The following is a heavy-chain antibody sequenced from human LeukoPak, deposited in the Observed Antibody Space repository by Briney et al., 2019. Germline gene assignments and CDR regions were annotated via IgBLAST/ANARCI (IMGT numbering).Heavy chain of an antibody. CDR3: AREYYYDSSGCYDY. V-gene: IGHV4-4*07. CDR1: GGSISSYY. J-gene: IGHJ4*02. Sequence: PSETLSLTCTVSGGSISSYYWSWIRQPAGKGLEWIGRIYTSGSTNYNPSLKSRVTMSVDTSKNQFSLKLSSVTAADTDVYYCAREYYYDSSGCYDYWGQGTLVTVSS. CDR2: IYTSGST. D-gene: IGHD3-22*01.